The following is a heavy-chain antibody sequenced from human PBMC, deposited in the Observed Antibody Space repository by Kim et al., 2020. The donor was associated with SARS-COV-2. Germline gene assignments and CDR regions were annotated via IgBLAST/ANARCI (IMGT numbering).Heavy chain of an antibody. Sequence: ASVKVSCKASGYTFTGYYMHWVRQAPGQGLEWMGWINPNSGGTNYAQKFQGRVTMTRDTSISTAYMELSRLRSDDTAVYYCASLGYCSGGSCHGPFDYWGQGTLVTVSS. CDR2: INPNSGGT. CDR1: GYTFTGYY. CDR3: ASLGYCSGGSCHGPFDY. D-gene: IGHD2-15*01. J-gene: IGHJ4*02. V-gene: IGHV1-2*02.